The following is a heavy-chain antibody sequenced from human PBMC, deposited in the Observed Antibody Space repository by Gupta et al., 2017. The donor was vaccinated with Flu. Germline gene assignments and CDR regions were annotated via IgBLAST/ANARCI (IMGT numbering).Heavy chain of an antibody. Sequence: HSTLKESGPTLLKPTQTLTLTCTFSGFSLSTPGVNVGWIRQPPGKALGWLALLYWSDEKRYRHSLKSKRSMTKDTCTNTIILKMTNINPNAKVNSQCAHGDAGYCCGVCRYNWFDYWGQGTLVTVST. CDR1: GFSLSTPGVN. V-gene: IGHV2-5*01. CDR3: AHGDAGYCCGVCRYNWFDY. D-gene: IGHD1-1*01. CDR2: LYWSDEK. J-gene: IGHJ4*02.